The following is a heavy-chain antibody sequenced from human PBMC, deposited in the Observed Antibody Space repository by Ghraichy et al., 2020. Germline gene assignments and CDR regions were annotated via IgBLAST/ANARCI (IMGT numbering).Heavy chain of an antibody. V-gene: IGHV4-4*07. D-gene: IGHD3-16*01. CDR3: ARFAAFGRGRDWTLEY. J-gene: IGHJ4*02. Sequence: SETLSLTCTVPGGSIGSHYWSWIRQPAGKGLEWIGRIYNSGTTDYNPSLKSRVSMSADTSKNQFSLKVTSVTAADTAVYYCARFAAFGRGRDWTLEYWGQGTLVTVSS. CDR2: IYNSGTT. CDR1: GGSIGSHY.